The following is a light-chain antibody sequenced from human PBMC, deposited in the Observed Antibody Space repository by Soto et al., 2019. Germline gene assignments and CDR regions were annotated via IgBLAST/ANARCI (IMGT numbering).Light chain of an antibody. CDR3: LQHNSYPPT. V-gene: IGKV1-5*03. Sequence: DIQMTQSPSTLSASVGDRVTITCRASQSISSWLAWYQQKPGTAPKLLIYKASSLESGVPSRFSGSGSGTEFTLTINSLQPEDFATYYCLQHNSYPPTFGQGTKVDIK. CDR2: KAS. CDR1: QSISSW. J-gene: IGKJ1*01.